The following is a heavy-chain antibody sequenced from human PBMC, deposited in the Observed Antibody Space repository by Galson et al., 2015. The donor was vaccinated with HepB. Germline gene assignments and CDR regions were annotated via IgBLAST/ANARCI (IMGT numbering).Heavy chain of an antibody. CDR1: GYSFTSYW. CDR3: ARGGSRDGYNFDAFDI. V-gene: IGHV5-10-1*01. Sequence: QSGAEVKKPGESLRISCKGSGYSFTSYWISWVRQMPGKGLEWMGRIDPSDSYTNYSPSFQGHVTISADKSISTAYLQWSSLKASDTAMYYCARGGSRDGYNFDAFDIWGQGTMVTVSS. CDR2: IDPSDSYT. D-gene: IGHD5-24*01. J-gene: IGHJ3*02.